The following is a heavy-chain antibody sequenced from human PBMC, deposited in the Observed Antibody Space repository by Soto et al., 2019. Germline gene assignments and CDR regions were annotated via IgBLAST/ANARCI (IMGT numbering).Heavy chain of an antibody. CDR1: GYTFTSYA. V-gene: IGHV1-3*01. CDR2: INAGNGNT. CDR3: ARIFYSSGWYGWFDP. J-gene: IGHJ5*02. D-gene: IGHD6-19*01. Sequence: QVQLVQSGAEVKKPGASVKVSCKASGYTFTSYAMHWVRQAPGQRLEWMGWINAGNGNTKYSQKFQGRVTITRDTSASTAYMELSSLRSEDTAVYYCARIFYSSGWYGWFDPWGQGTRVTVSS.